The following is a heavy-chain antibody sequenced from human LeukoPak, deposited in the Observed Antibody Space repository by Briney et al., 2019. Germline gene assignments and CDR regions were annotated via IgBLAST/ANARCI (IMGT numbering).Heavy chain of an antibody. V-gene: IGHV4-4*07. CDR1: GGSISSYY. D-gene: IGHD1-14*01. CDR3: ATTRSRKLGFGY. Sequence: SETLSLTCTVSGGSISSYYCNWIRQPAGKGLEWIGRIYTSWSTNYNPSLKTRVTMSVVTSKNQYSPKLTCVAAADKAVYYCATTRSRKLGFGYWGQGTLVTVS. CDR2: IYTSWST. J-gene: IGHJ4*02.